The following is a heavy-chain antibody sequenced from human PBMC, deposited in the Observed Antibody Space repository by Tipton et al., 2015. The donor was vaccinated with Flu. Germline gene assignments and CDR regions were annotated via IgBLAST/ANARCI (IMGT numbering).Heavy chain of an antibody. V-gene: IGHV4-4*02. CDR1: GGSISSGNW. D-gene: IGHD6-13*01. CDR2: IFHSGST. J-gene: IGHJ4*02. CDR3: ARGERDSSSWYPYHFDY. Sequence: TLSLTCAVSGGSISSGNWWSWVRQPPGRGLEWIGEIFHSGSTNYNPSLKSRVTISVDKSKKQFSLKLSSVTAAGTAVYYWARGERDSSSWYPYHFDYWGQGTLVTVSS.